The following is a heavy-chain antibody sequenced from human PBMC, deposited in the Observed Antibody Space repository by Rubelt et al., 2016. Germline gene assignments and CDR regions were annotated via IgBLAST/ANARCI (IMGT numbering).Heavy chain of an antibody. D-gene: IGHD6-19*01. V-gene: IGHV3-30*02. Sequence: QVQLVESGGGVVQPGGSLRLSCAASGFTFSNYGMHWVRQAPGRGLEWVAFMRYDGSNQYYADSVKGRFTISRDYSKNTLYLQMNSLRVEDTAVYYCAKDGLTSGWYWGQGTLVTVSS. CDR1: GFTFSNYG. CDR2: MRYDGSNQ. CDR3: AKDGLTSGWY. J-gene: IGHJ4*02.